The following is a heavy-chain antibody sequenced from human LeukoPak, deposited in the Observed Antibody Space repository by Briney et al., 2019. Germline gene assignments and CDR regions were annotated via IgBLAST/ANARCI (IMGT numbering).Heavy chain of an antibody. D-gene: IGHD2-15*01. CDR1: GFPLSSYS. CDR2: ISSSGSAI. Sequence: GALRLSCAASGFPLSSYSINWVRQAPGKGLEWVSYISSSGSAIYYVDSVKGRFTVSRDNAKNSLFLQMNSPRAEDTAVYYCVRVKGSYFDYWGQGALVTVSS. CDR3: VRVKGSYFDY. V-gene: IGHV3-48*01. J-gene: IGHJ4*02.